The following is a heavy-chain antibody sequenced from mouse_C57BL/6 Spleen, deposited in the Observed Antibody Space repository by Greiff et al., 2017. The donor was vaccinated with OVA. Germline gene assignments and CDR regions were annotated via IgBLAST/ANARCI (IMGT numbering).Heavy chain of an antibody. CDR1: GYTFTDYN. D-gene: IGHD3-2*02. Sequence: VQLQQSGPELVKPGASVKMSCKASGYTFTDYNMHWVKQSHGKSLEWIGYINPNNGGTSYNQKFKGKATLTVNKSSSTAYMELRSLTSEDSAVYYCARESSGHGGCAYWGQGTLVTVSA. J-gene: IGHJ3*01. V-gene: IGHV1-22*01. CDR2: INPNNGGT. CDR3: ARESSGHGGCAY.